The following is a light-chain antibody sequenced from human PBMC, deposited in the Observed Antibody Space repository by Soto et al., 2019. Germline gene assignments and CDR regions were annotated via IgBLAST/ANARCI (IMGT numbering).Light chain of an antibody. CDR3: CSYAGNYVYV. J-gene: IGLJ1*01. CDR2: DVS. V-gene: IGLV2-11*01. CDR1: TSDVGGYNF. Sequence: QSVLTQPRSVSGSPGQSVTISCTGTTSDVGGYNFVSWYQQHPGKAPKLMIFDVSQRPSGVPDRFSGSKSGNTASLTISGLQAEDEADYYCCSYAGNYVYVFGTGTKLTVL.